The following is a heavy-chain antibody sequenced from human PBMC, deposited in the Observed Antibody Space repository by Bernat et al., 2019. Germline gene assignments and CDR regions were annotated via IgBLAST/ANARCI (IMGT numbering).Heavy chain of an antibody. Sequence: QVQLQQWGAGLLKPSETLSFTCAVYGGSFSGYYWSWIRQPPGKGLEWIGEINHSGSTNYNPSLKSRVTISEDTSKNQFSLKLSSVTAADTAVYYGARGLRWPQYYFDYWGQGTLVTVSS. CDR3: ARGLRWPQYYFDY. J-gene: IGHJ4*02. V-gene: IGHV4-34*01. CDR1: GGSFSGYY. CDR2: INHSGST. D-gene: IGHD4-23*01.